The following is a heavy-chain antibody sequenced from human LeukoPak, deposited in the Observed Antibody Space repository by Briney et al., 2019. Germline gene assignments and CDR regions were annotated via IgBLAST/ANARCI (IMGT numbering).Heavy chain of an antibody. V-gene: IGHV4-4*07. CDR1: GVSISSYY. CDR3: ARDGYYDSSGSYHRPFDY. Sequence: SETLSLTCTGSGVSISSYYWNWIRQPAGKGLEWIGRIYTSGSTKYNPSLKSRVTMSVDTSKNQFSLKLSSVTVADTAVYYCARDGYYDSSGSYHRPFDYWGQGTLVTVSS. J-gene: IGHJ4*02. CDR2: IYTSGST. D-gene: IGHD3-22*01.